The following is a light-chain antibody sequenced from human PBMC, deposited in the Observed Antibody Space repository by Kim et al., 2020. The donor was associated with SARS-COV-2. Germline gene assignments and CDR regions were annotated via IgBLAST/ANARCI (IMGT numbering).Light chain of an antibody. J-gene: IGKJ1*01. CDR3: QQSYITPQT. CDR1: QSITNY. CDR2: AAS. Sequence: DIQMTQSPSSLSASVGDRVTITCRASQSITNYLNWYQQKPGKAPKPLIYAASSLQSGVPSRFSGSGSGTDFTLTISSLQPEDFAIYYCQQSYITPQTFGQGTKVDIK. V-gene: IGKV1-39*01.